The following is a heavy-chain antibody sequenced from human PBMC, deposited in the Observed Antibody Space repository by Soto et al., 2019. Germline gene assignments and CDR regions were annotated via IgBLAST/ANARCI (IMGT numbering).Heavy chain of an antibody. CDR2: ISSSGSTI. J-gene: IGHJ4*02. V-gene: IGHV3-11*01. Sequence: PGGSLRLSCAASGFTFSDYYMSWIRQAPGKGLEWVSYISSSGSTIYYADSVKGRFTISRDNAKNSLYLQMNSLRAEDTAVYYCARDRRGIAVAGHEGFFDYWGQGTLVTVSS. CDR1: GFTFSDYY. D-gene: IGHD6-19*01. CDR3: ARDRRGIAVAGHEGFFDY.